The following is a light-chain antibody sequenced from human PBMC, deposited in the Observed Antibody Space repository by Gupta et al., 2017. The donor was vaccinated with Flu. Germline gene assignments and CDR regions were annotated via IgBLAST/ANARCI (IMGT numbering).Light chain of an antibody. V-gene: IGKV3-11*01. Sequence: LTPSPATLSLSPGDSATLSCTASQSVSSYLAWYQQKPGQAPRLLIYDASNRATGIPARFSGSGSGTDFTLTISSLEPEDFAVYYCQQRSNWWTFGQGTKVEIK. J-gene: IGKJ1*01. CDR2: DAS. CDR3: QQRSNWWT. CDR1: QSVSSY.